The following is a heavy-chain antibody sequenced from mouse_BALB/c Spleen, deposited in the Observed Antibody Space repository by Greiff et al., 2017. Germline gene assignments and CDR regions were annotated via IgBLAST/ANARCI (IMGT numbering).Heavy chain of an antibody. V-gene: IGHV1S135*01. D-gene: IGHD2-4*01. J-gene: IGHJ3*01. CDR1: GYSFTSYY. CDR2: IDPFNGGT. Sequence: VQLQQSGPELMKPGASVKISCKASGYSFTSYYMHWVKQSHGKSLEWIGYIDPFNGGTSYNQKFKGKATLTVDKSSSTAYMHLSSLTSEDSAVYYCARGTMITKGFAYWGQGTLVTVSA. CDR3: ARGTMITKGFAY.